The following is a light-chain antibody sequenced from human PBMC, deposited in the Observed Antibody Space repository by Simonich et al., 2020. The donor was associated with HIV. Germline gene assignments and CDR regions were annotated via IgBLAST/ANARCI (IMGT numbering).Light chain of an antibody. CDR2: GNN. J-gene: IGLJ3*02. V-gene: IGLV1-40*01. CDR3: QSYDSSLSGSKV. CDR1: TSNIGAGYD. Sequence: QSVLTQPPSVSGAPGQRVTISCTGNTSNIGAGYDVHWYQQLPGRAPKLLIYGNNNRPAGVPDRFSVSKSGTSASLAITGLQAEDEADYYCQSYDSSLSGSKVFGGGTKLTVL.